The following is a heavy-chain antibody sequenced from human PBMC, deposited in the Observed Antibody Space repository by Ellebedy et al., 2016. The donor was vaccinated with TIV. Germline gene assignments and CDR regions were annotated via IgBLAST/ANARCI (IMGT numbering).Heavy chain of an antibody. CDR1: GFTFSGYY. J-gene: IGHJ4*02. CDR2: ISYSGDLM. D-gene: IGHD6-13*01. V-gene: IGHV3-11*01. Sequence: PGGSLRLSCAASGFTFSGYYMSWFRQAPGKGPEWVSYISYSGDLMYYADSVKGRFTTSRDNAENSLYLQMNSLRAEDTAVYYCARLGAIAAAGASDYWGQGTLVIVSS. CDR3: ARLGAIAAAGASDY.